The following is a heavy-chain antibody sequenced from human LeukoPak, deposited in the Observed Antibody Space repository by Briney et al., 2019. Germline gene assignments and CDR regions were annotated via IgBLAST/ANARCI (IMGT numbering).Heavy chain of an antibody. CDR3: ARDSHGWFGEFRMGY. D-gene: IGHD3-10*01. Sequence: ASVKVSCTASGGTFSSYAISWVRQAPGQGLEWMGGIIPIFGTANYAQKFQGRVTITADESTSTAYMELSSLRSEDTAVYYCARDSHGWFGEFRMGYWGQGTLVTVSS. CDR2: IIPIFGTA. CDR1: GGTFSSYA. V-gene: IGHV1-69*13. J-gene: IGHJ4*02.